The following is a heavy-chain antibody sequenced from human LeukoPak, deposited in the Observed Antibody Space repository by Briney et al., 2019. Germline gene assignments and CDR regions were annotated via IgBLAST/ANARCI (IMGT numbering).Heavy chain of an antibody. V-gene: IGHV4-39*07. CDR2: IPYSGST. J-gene: IGHJ5*02. CDR3: ATLDILNDWSDP. CDR1: GDSISSSSYY. Sequence: PSETLSLTCTVSGDSISSSSYYWGWIRQPPGKGLEWIGSIPYSGSTYYNPSLKSRITISVDTSKNQFSLKLSSVTAADTAVYYCATLDILNDWSDPWGQGTLVTVSS. D-gene: IGHD3-9*01.